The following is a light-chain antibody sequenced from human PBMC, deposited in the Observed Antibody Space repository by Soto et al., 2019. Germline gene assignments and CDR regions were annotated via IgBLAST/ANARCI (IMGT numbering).Light chain of an antibody. J-gene: IGKJ1*01. CDR2: GAS. CDR1: QSVSSSF. V-gene: IGKV3-20*01. Sequence: EIVLAQSPGTLSLSPGESATLSCRASQSVSSSFLAWYQQKAGQAPRLLIYGASRRATGIPDRFSGSGSGTDFTLTISRXEPEDFAVYNCQQYVSSPWAFGQGTKVDIK. CDR3: QQYVSSPWA.